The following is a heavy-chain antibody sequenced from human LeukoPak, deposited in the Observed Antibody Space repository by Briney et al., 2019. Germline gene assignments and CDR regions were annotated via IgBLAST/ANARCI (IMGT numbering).Heavy chain of an antibody. J-gene: IGHJ5*02. Sequence: GGSLRLSCEASGFTFNNYWMHWVRQPPGKGLVWVSRINGDGTSTTYADSVKGRFTISRDNSKNTLYLQMNSLRAEDTAVYYCAKDTGKYGGDWFDPWGQGTLVTVSS. CDR3: AKDTGKYGGDWFDP. CDR2: INGDGTST. V-gene: IGHV3-74*03. D-gene: IGHD3-10*01. CDR1: GFTFNNYW.